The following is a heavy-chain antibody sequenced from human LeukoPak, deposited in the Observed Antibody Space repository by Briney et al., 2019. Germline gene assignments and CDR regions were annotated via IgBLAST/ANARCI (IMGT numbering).Heavy chain of an antibody. Sequence: GGSLRLSCAASGFTFSSYAMNWVRQAPGKGLEWVSAISGSGGSTYYADSVRGRFTISRDNAKNSLYLQMHSLRAEDTAVYYCVRDNPRCCGVVPANIDDFWGQGTLVTVSS. V-gene: IGHV3-23*01. CDR3: VRDNPRCCGVVPANIDDF. D-gene: IGHD2-15*01. CDR1: GFTFSSYA. J-gene: IGHJ4*02. CDR2: ISGSGGST.